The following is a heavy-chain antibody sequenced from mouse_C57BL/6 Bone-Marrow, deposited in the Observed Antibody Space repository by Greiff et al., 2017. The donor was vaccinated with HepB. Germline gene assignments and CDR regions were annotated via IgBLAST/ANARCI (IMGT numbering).Heavy chain of an antibody. J-gene: IGHJ1*03. CDR3: ARSIYYGNYWYFDV. CDR2: IYPGDGDT. Sequence: QVQLQQSGPELVKPGASVKISCKASGYAFSSSWMNWVKQRPGKGLEWIGRIYPGDGDTNYNGKFKGKATLTADKSSSTAYMQLSSLTSEDSAVYFCARSIYYGNYWYFDVWGTGTTVTVSS. V-gene: IGHV1-82*01. D-gene: IGHD2-1*01. CDR1: GYAFSSSW.